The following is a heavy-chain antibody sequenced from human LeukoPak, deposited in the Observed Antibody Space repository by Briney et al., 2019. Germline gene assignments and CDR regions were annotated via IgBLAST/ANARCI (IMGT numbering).Heavy chain of an antibody. Sequence: GGSLRLSCTASGFTFGDYAMSWVRQAPGKGLEWVGFIRSKAYGGTTEYAASVKGRFTISRDDSKSIAYLQMNSLKTEDTAVYYCTRSIGLRYFDWLSVYYYYYYMDVWGKGTTVTISS. CDR1: GFTFGDYA. D-gene: IGHD3-9*01. V-gene: IGHV3-49*04. J-gene: IGHJ6*03. CDR2: IRSKAYGGTT. CDR3: TRSIGLRYFDWLSVYYYYYYMDV.